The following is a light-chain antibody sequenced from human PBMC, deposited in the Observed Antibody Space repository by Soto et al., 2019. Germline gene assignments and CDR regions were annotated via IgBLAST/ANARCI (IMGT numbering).Light chain of an antibody. V-gene: IGKV1-5*03. CDR3: QQYNNSPWT. CDR1: QSINSW. Sequence: DSQMTQSPSTLSASVGDRVTITCRASQSINSWLAWYQQKPGKAPKLLIYKTSSLESGVPSRFSGSGSGTEFTLTISSLQPDDFATYYCQQYNNSPWTFGQGTKVEIK. CDR2: KTS. J-gene: IGKJ1*01.